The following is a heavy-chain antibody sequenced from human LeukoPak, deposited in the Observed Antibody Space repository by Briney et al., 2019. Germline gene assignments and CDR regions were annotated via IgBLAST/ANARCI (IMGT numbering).Heavy chain of an antibody. Sequence: SETLSLTCTVSGGSISSGGYYWSWIRQHPGKGLEWIGYIYYSGSTYYNPSLKSRVTISVDTSKNQFSLKLSSVTAADTAVYYCARDLSHGVVGATTFDPWGQGTLVTVSS. V-gene: IGHV4-31*03. CDR1: GGSISSGGYY. CDR3: ARDLSHGVVGATTFDP. CDR2: IYYSGST. D-gene: IGHD1-26*01. J-gene: IGHJ5*02.